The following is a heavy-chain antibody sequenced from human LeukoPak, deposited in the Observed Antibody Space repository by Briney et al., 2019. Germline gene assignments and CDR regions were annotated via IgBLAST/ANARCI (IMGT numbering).Heavy chain of an antibody. D-gene: IGHD5/OR15-5a*01. CDR1: GFAFSTYA. V-gene: IGHV3-23*01. CDR3: AKARGSSVYEQFDY. J-gene: IGHJ4*02. CDR2: ISTSGRAT. Sequence: GGSLRLSCAASGFAFSTYAMTWVRQAPEKGLQWVSTISTSGRATYYADSVEGRFTISRDNSKNTLYLQMNSLRADDTAVYYCAKARGSSVYEQFDYWGQGTLVTVSS.